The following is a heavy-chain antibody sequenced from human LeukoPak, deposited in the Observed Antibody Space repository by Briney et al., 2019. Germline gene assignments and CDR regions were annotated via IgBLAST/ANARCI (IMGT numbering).Heavy chain of an antibody. D-gene: IGHD4-17*01. Sequence: SVKVSCKASGGTFSSYAISWVRQAPGQGLEWMGRIIPILDITNYAQKFQGRVTITADKSTNTAYMELSSLRSEDTAVYFCARSTVTPGNAFDIWGQGTMVTVSS. CDR1: GGTFSSYA. CDR2: IIPILDIT. CDR3: ARSTVTPGNAFDI. J-gene: IGHJ3*02. V-gene: IGHV1-69*04.